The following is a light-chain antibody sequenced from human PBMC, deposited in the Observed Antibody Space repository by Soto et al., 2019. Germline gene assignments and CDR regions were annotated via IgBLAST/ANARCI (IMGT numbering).Light chain of an antibody. Sequence: DIQMTQSPSSLSASVGDSATITCRASQGISRYLSWYQQKSGRAPKLLISAASTLQSGVPARFSGSGSGTDFTLSITNLQPEDFATYYCQQLKTYPVTFGGGTKVDIK. CDR1: QGISRY. V-gene: IGKV1-9*01. CDR2: AAS. CDR3: QQLKTYPVT. J-gene: IGKJ4*01.